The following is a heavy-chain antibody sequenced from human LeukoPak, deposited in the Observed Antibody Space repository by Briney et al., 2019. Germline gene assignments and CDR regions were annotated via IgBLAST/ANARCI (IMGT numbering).Heavy chain of an antibody. CDR1: GFTFTDVY. J-gene: IGHJ4*02. CDR3: SRDPRSLDY. V-gene: IGHV3-11*01. CDR2: IRPNSADI. Sequence: GGSLRLSCAASGFTFTDVYMSWIRQSPGKGLEWLAYIRPNSADISYADSVKGRFTISRDNAKNSLYLQMNSLRVEDTGIYYCSRDPRSLDYWGQGALVTVSS.